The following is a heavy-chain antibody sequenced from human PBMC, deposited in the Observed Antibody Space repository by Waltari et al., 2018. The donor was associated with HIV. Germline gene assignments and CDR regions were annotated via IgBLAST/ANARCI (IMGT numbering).Heavy chain of an antibody. CDR2: IKEDGSEK. J-gene: IGHJ3*01. Sequence: EVQLVESGGGLVQPGGSLRLSCEATGSTLSSDWMTWVRQAPGKGLEWVANIKEDGSEKWYVDSVKGRFTISGDSAKNSVYLQMNSRRAEDTAVYYCARSRSDAFDLWGQGTMVTVSS. V-gene: IGHV3-7*01. CDR1: GSTLSSDW. CDR3: ARSRSDAFDL.